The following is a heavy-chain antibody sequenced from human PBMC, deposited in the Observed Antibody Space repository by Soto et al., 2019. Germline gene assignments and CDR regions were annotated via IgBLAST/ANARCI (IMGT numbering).Heavy chain of an antibody. CDR3: ARGITMVRGVIIYYYYMDV. V-gene: IGHV3-66*01. D-gene: IGHD3-10*01. CDR2: IYSGGST. Sequence: GGSLRLSCAASGFTVSSNYMSWVRQAPGKGLEWVSVIYSGGSTYYADSVKGRFTIYRDNSKNTLYLQMNSLRAEDTAVYYCARGITMVRGVIIYYYYMDVWGKGTTVTVSS. CDR1: GFTVSSNY. J-gene: IGHJ6*03.